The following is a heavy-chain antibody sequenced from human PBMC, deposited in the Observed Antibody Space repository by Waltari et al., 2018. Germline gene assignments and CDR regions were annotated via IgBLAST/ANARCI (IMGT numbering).Heavy chain of an antibody. CDR2: ISGSGGST. D-gene: IGHD3-22*01. V-gene: IGHV3-23*01. J-gene: IGHJ4*02. Sequence: GRQAPGKGLEWVSAISGSGGSTYYADSVKGRFTISRDNSKNTLYLQMNSLRAEDTAVYYCAKFPVYYYDSSGYLDYWGQGTLVTVSS. CDR3: AKFPVYYYDSSGYLDY.